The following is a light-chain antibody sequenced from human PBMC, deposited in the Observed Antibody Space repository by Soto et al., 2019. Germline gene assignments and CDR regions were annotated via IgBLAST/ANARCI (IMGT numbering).Light chain of an antibody. J-gene: IGKJ4*01. V-gene: IGKV1-39*01. Sequence: DIQMTQSPSSLSASVGDRVTITCRASQSISSYLNWYQQKPGKAPKLLTYAASSLQSGGPPRCRGRGSGTDFNLTISSLQPESFAPYYCQQSYSTPLTFGGGPKVYIK. CDR2: AAS. CDR1: QSISSY. CDR3: QQSYSTPLT.